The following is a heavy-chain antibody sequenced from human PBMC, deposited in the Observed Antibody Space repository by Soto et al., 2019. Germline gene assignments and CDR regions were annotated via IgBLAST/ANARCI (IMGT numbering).Heavy chain of an antibody. D-gene: IGHD2-15*01. J-gene: IGHJ4*02. V-gene: IGHV1-18*01. CDR2: ISAYNGNT. CDR1: GYTFTSYG. Sequence: ASVKVSCKASGYTFTSYGISWVRQAPGQGLEWMGWISAYNGNTNYAQKLQGRVTMTTDTSTSTAYMELRSLRSDDTAVYYCARVDCSGGSCYGPYYFDYWGQGTLVTVSS. CDR3: ARVDCSGGSCYGPYYFDY.